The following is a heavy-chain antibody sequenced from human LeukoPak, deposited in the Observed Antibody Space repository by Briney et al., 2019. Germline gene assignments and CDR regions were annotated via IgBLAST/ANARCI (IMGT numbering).Heavy chain of an antibody. V-gene: IGHV3-30*02. D-gene: IGHD3-3*01. CDR3: ARGSPLLRFLEWPLDY. CDR2: IRYDGSNK. Sequence: GGSLRLSCAASGFTFSSYGMHWVRQAPGKGLEWVAFIRYDGSNKYYADSVKGRFTISRDNSKNTLYLQMNSLRAEDTAVYYCARGSPLLRFLEWPLDYWGQGTLVTVSS. CDR1: GFTFSSYG. J-gene: IGHJ4*02.